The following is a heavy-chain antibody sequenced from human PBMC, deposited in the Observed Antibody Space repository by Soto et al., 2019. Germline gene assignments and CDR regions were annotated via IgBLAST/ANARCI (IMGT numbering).Heavy chain of an antibody. Sequence: QITLKESGPTLVKPTQTLTLTCTFSGFSLTTSGVGVGWIRQPPGKALECLALIYWDDDKRYSPSLQSRLSITKDTSKNQGVLTRTNLDPVDTATYYCAHIPNYYQYDWFDPWGQGTLVSVSS. D-gene: IGHD3-16*01. CDR1: GFSLTTSGVG. CDR3: AHIPNYYQYDWFDP. J-gene: IGHJ5*02. CDR2: IYWDDDK. V-gene: IGHV2-5*02.